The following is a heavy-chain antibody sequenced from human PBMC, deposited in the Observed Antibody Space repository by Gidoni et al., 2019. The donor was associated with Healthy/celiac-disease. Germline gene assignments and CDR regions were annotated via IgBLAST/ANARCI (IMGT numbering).Heavy chain of an antibody. Sequence: VKVSCKDSGYTFTSYGISWVRQAPGQGLEWMGWISAYNGNTNYAQKLQGSVTMSTDTSTSTAYMELRSLSSDDTAAYYFASGAEVVDYWGQGTLVTVSS. CDR2: ISAYNGNT. V-gene: IGHV1-18*04. J-gene: IGHJ4*02. CDR1: GYTFTSYG. CDR3: ASGAEVVDY. D-gene: IGHD2-2*01.